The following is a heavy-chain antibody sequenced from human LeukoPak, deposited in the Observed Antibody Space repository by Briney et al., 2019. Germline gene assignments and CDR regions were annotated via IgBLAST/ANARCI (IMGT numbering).Heavy chain of an antibody. D-gene: IGHD3-22*01. CDR1: GYTFIGYY. Sequence: ASVKVSCKASGYTFIGYYINWVRPAPGQGLEWMGWISPNSGGTNYAQKFQGRVTMSRDTSISTAYMELSRLRSDDTAVYYCARDRVIVGPSDGFDIWGQGTMVTVSS. J-gene: IGHJ3*02. CDR3: ARDRVIVGPSDGFDI. CDR2: ISPNSGGT. V-gene: IGHV1-2*02.